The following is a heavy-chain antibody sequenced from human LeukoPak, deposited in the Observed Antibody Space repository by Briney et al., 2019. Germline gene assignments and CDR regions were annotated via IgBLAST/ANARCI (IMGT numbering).Heavy chain of an antibody. D-gene: IGHD1-26*01. J-gene: IGHJ4*02. CDR2: IKQDGSEK. V-gene: IGHV3-7*01. Sequence: GGSLRLSCVVSGFTFSSYWMSWVRQAPGKGLEWVANIKQDGSEKYYVDSVKGRFTMSSDNAKNSLYLQMNRLRAEDTAVYYCARVQWELRGVGSYFEYWGQGALVTVSS. CDR1: GFTFSSYW. CDR3: ARVQWELRGVGSYFEY.